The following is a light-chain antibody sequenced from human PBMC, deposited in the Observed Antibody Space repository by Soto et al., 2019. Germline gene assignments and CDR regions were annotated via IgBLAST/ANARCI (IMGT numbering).Light chain of an antibody. V-gene: IGKV3-11*01. Sequence: EIVLTQSPATLSLSPGERATLRCRASQTIDTFLTWYQQKPGQPPRLLIYDASRRAAGIPARFSGRGSGTDFTLTISSLESEDFGVYFWQQRADGGGFTFGPGTKIDFK. CDR3: QQRADGGGFT. CDR2: DAS. CDR1: QTIDTF. J-gene: IGKJ3*01.